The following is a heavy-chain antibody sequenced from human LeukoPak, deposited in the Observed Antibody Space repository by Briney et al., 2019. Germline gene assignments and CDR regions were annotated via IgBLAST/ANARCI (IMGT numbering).Heavy chain of an antibody. V-gene: IGHV4-39*07. Sequence: SETLSLTCTVSGGSISSSSYYWGWIRQPPGKGLEWIGSIYYSGSTYYNPSLKSRVTMSVDTSKNQFSLKLSSVTAADTAVYYCAGVSGSYYYWGQGTLVTVSS. CDR3: AGVSGSYYY. CDR2: IYYSGST. D-gene: IGHD1-26*01. J-gene: IGHJ4*02. CDR1: GGSISSSSYY.